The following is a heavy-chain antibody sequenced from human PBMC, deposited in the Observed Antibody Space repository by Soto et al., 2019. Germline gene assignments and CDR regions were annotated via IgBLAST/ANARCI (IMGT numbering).Heavy chain of an antibody. CDR1: GYSFTSYY. V-gene: IGHV1-46*01. CDR2: VNPSGGSA. Sequence: GASVKVSCEACGYSFTSYYMHWVRQAPGQGLEWMGIVNPSGGSASYAQKFQGRVTMTRDTSTSTVYMEPSSLRSEDTAVYYCARSESHDYGDYWGQGTLVTVSS. CDR3: ARSESHDYGDY. J-gene: IGHJ4*02.